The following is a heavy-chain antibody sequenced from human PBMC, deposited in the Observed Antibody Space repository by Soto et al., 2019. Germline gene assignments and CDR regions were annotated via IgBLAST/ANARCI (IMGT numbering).Heavy chain of an antibody. CDR1: GFTFSSYS. D-gene: IGHD4-17*01. CDR2: ISSSSSYI. CDR3: ARDHGPVTTVTTSGY. J-gene: IGHJ4*02. Sequence: GGSMRLSCAASGFTFSSYSMNWVRQAPGKGLEWVSSISSSSSYIYYADSVKGRFTISRDNAKNSLYLQMNSLRAEDTAVYYCARDHGPVTTVTTSGYWGQGTLVTVSS. V-gene: IGHV3-21*01.